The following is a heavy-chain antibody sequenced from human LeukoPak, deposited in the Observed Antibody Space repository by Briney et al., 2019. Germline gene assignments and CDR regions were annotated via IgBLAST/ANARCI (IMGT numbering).Heavy chain of an antibody. D-gene: IGHD6-13*01. Sequence: SETLSLTCSVSGDSISIYYWSWIRQPPGKGLEWIGYIYNSGSTNYNPSLKSRVTISVDTSKSQFSLKLTSVTAADTAVYYCARDSSSHDNWFDPWGQGTLVTVSS. CDR2: IYNSGST. CDR1: GDSISIYY. V-gene: IGHV4-59*01. CDR3: ARDSSSHDNWFDP. J-gene: IGHJ5*02.